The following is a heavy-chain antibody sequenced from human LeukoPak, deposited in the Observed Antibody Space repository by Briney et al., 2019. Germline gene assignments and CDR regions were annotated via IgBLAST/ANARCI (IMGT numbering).Heavy chain of an antibody. CDR2: ISASGETT. J-gene: IGHJ4*02. CDR3: AKDRGY. V-gene: IGHV3-23*01. Sequence: GGSLRLSCAASGFTFDTFPMTWVRQAPGEGLEWVSAISASGETTYYADSVKGRFTISRDDSKDTLYPQMDSLRADDTAVYYCAKDRGYWGQGTLVTVSS. CDR1: GFTFDTFP.